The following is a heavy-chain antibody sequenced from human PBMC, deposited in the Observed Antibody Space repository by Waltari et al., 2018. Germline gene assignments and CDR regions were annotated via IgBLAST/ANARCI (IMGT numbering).Heavy chain of an antibody. V-gene: IGHV3-48*01. Sequence: EVQLVESGGGMVQPGESLRLSCAASGFTFSPHNMNWVRQAPGKGLEWVSYISSSTTTYYADYVKGRFTISRDNAKNSLYLQMNSLRAEDTALYYCARGRDGYIQDVFDIWGQGTMVSVSS. CDR3: ARGRDGYIQDVFDI. CDR2: ISSSTTT. J-gene: IGHJ3*02. D-gene: IGHD5-12*01. CDR1: GFTFSPHN.